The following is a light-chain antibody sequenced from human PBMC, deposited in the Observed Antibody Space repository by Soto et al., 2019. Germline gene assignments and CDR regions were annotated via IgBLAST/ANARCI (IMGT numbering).Light chain of an antibody. Sequence: EIQMTKSPSSLSAYVGVRVTITCRASQGISNYLAWYQQKPGKVPKLLIYAASTLQSGVPSRFSGSGSGTDFTLTISSLQPEDVATYYCQKYKSAPWTFGQGTKVDIK. CDR2: AAS. V-gene: IGKV1-27*01. CDR1: QGISNY. CDR3: QKYKSAPWT. J-gene: IGKJ1*01.